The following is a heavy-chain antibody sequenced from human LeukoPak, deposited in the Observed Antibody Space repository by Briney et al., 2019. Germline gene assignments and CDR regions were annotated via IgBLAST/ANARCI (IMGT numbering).Heavy chain of an antibody. D-gene: IGHD1-26*01. Sequence: GGSLRLSCAASGFTFSSYWMSWVRQAPGKGLEWVANIKQDGSEKYYVDSVKGRFTISRDNAKNTLYLQMNSLRAEDTAVYYCARGPAANSGNYYVGDYWGQGTLVTVSS. CDR1: GFTFSSYW. CDR2: IKQDGSEK. V-gene: IGHV3-7*01. CDR3: ARGPAANSGNYYVGDY. J-gene: IGHJ4*02.